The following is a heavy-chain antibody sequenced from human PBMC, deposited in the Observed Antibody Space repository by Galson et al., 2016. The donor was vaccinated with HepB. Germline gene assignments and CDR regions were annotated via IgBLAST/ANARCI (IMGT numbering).Heavy chain of an antibody. Sequence: SETLSLTCTVSGGSISSSSYYWGWIRQPPGKGLEWIGSISYSGNTYYNPSLKSRVTISVDTSKIQFSLKLSSVTAADTAVYYCARLHLLSPLFLYYDTSGDYWGQGTLVTVSS. CDR1: GGSISSSSYY. V-gene: IGHV4-39*01. J-gene: IGHJ4*02. D-gene: IGHD3-22*01. CDR3: ARLHLLSPLFLYYDTSGDY. CDR2: ISYSGNT.